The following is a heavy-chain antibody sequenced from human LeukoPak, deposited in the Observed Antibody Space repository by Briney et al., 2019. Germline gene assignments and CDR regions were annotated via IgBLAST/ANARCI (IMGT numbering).Heavy chain of an antibody. D-gene: IGHD6-19*01. V-gene: IGHV1-2*02. CDR3: ARASIAVAGTWFDY. J-gene: IGHJ4*02. Sequence: GASVKVSCKASGYTFTGYYMHWVRQAPGQGLEWMGWINPNSGGTNYAQKFQGRVTMTRDTSISTAYMELSRLRSDDTAVYYCARASIAVAGTWFDYWGQGTLVTVSS. CDR2: INPNSGGT. CDR1: GYTFTGYY.